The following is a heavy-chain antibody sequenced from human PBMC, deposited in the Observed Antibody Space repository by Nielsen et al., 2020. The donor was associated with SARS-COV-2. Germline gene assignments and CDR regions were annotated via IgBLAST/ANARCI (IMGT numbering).Heavy chain of an antibody. CDR3: ARDLSSGWYSFDY. D-gene: IGHD6-19*01. V-gene: IGHV3-11*05. Sequence: SLKISCAASGFTFSDYYMSWIRQAPGKGLEWVSYISSSSSYTNYADSVKGRFTISRDNAKNSLYLQMNSLRAEDTAVYYCARDLSSGWYSFDYWGQGTLVTVSS. J-gene: IGHJ4*02. CDR1: GFTFSDYY. CDR2: ISSSSSYT.